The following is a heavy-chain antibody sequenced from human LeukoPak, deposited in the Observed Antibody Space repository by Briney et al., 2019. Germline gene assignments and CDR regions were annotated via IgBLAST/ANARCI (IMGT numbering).Heavy chain of an antibody. V-gene: IGHV1-69*10. CDR3: ARDYAYDFGGAFDI. CDR2: IIPILGIA. J-gene: IGHJ3*02. D-gene: IGHD3-3*01. Sequence: SVKVSCKASGGTFSSYAISWVRQAPGQGLVWMGGIIPILGIANYAQKFQGRVTITADKSTSTAYMELSSLRSEDTAVYYCARDYAYDFGGAFDIWGQGTMVTVSS. CDR1: GGTFSSYA.